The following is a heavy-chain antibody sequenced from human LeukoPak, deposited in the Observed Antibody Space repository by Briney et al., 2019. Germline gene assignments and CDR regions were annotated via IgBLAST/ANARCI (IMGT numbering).Heavy chain of an antibody. CDR1: AASISNYY. CDR3: ASPRSGYRYTFDY. CDR2: ISTSGST. D-gene: IGHD3-22*01. Sequence: SETLSLTCAVSAASISNYYWSWLRQAPGKGLEWIGYISTSGSTNYHPSLKSRVSISLDTSKNRFSLNLNFVTAADTAVYYCASPRSGYRYTFDYWGQGALVTVSS. V-gene: IGHV4-4*09. J-gene: IGHJ4*02.